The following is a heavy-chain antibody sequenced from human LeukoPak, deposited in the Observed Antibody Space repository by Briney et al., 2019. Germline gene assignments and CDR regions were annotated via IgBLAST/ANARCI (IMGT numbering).Heavy chain of an antibody. CDR2: ISSSSTI. Sequence: PGGSLRLSCAASGFTFSSYSMNWVRQAPGKGLEWVSYISSSSTIYYADSVKGRFTISRDNAKNSLYLQMNSLRDEDTAVYYCARDRREYYYDSSGYSDYYGMDVWGQGTTVTVSS. J-gene: IGHJ6*02. V-gene: IGHV3-48*02. CDR1: GFTFSSYS. CDR3: ARDRREYYYDSSGYSDYYGMDV. D-gene: IGHD3-22*01.